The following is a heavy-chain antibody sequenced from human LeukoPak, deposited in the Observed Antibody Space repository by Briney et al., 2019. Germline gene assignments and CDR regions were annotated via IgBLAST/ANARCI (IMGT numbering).Heavy chain of an antibody. D-gene: IGHD3-10*01. V-gene: IGHV4-59*01. CDR3: ARSDYHNSGSHTVFDAFDI. J-gene: IGHJ3*02. CDR2: IDDSGNT. CDR1: GGSISRYY. Sequence: SETLSLTCTVYGGSISRYYWSWIRRPPGKGLEWIGYIDDSGNTNYNPSLKSQVTISVDKSKNQFSLKLSFVTAADTAMYYCARSDYHNSGSHTVFDAFDIWGQGTRVTVSS.